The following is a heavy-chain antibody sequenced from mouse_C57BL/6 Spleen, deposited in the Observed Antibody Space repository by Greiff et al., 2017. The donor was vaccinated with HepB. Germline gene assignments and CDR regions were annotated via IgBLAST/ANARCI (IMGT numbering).Heavy chain of an antibody. D-gene: IGHD2-3*01. V-gene: IGHV1-85*01. CDR3: ARSSYDGYYFYAMDY. Sequence: VQLQQSGPELVKPGASVKLSCKASGYTFTSYDINWVKQRPGQGLEWIGWIYPRDGSTKYYEKFKGKATLTVDTSSSTAYMELHSLTSEDSAVYFCARSSYDGYYFYAMDYWGQGTSVTVSS. CDR2: IYPRDGST. J-gene: IGHJ4*01. CDR1: GYTFTSYD.